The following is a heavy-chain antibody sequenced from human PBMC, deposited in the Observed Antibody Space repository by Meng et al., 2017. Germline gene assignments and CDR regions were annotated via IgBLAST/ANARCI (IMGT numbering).Heavy chain of an antibody. J-gene: IGHJ5*02. Sequence: QVLPVQSGAGVKKPGASVKVSCKASGYTFTSYDINWVRQATGQGLEWMGWMNPNSGNTGYAQKFQGRVTMTRNTSISTAYMELSSLRSEDTAVYYCARGSSSWITNWFDPWGQETLVTVSS. CDR3: ARGSSSWITNWFDP. V-gene: IGHV1-8*01. CDR1: GYTFTSYD. CDR2: MNPNSGNT. D-gene: IGHD6-13*01.